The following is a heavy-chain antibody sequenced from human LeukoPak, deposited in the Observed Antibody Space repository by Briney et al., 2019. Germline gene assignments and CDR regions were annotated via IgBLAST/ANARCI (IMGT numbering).Heavy chain of an antibody. CDR2: IYYSGST. CDR3: ARVFTIFGVVDAFDI. CDR1: GGSISSYY. V-gene: IGHV4-59*12. J-gene: IGHJ3*02. Sequence: SETLSLTCTVSGGSISSYYWSWIRQPPGKGLEWIGYIYYSGSTYYNPSLKSRVTISVDTSKNHFSLKLSSVTAADTAVYYCARVFTIFGVVDAFDIWGQGTMVTVSS. D-gene: IGHD3-3*01.